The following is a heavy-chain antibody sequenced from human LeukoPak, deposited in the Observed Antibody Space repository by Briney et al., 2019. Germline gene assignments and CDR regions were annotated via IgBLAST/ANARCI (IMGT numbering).Heavy chain of an antibody. J-gene: IGHJ4*02. CDR1: GSTFTNAW. Sequence: GGSLRLSCAASGSTFTNAWMSWIRQAPGKGPEWVGRIKSKTDGETKDYAAPVKGRFTISRDDSKNTLYMEMNSLKTEDTAVYYCTTRTRYCGGDCYPFDYWGQGTLVTVSS. D-gene: IGHD2-21*02. V-gene: IGHV3-15*01. CDR2: IKSKTDGETK. CDR3: TTRTRYCGGDCYPFDY.